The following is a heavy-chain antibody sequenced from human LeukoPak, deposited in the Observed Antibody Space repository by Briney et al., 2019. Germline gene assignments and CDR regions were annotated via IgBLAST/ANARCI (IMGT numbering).Heavy chain of an antibody. V-gene: IGHV3-21*01. CDR1: GFTFSSYS. CDR2: ISSSSSYI. CDR3: ARLGMTTATTTSV. J-gene: IGHJ4*02. D-gene: IGHD4-17*01. Sequence: GGSPRLSCAASGFTFSSYSMNWVRQAPGKGLEWVSSISSSSSYIYYADSVKGRFTISRDNAKNSLYLQMNSLRAEDTAVYYCARLGMTTATTTSVWGQGTLVTVSS.